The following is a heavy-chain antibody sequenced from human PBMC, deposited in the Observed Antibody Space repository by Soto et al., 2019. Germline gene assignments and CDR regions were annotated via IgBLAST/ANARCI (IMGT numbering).Heavy chain of an antibody. CDR2: ISYNGNSE. CDR1: GFTFSTYG. V-gene: IGHV3-30*02. J-gene: IGHJ4*02. Sequence: GGSLRLSCAASGFTFSTYGMHWVRQAPGKGLEWVAFISYNGNSESYADPVKGRFTISRDNSKDTLYLQMNSLRAEDTAIYYCAKDHSSSWYYGDDWGQGTLVTVSS. CDR3: AKDHSSSWYYGDD. D-gene: IGHD6-13*01.